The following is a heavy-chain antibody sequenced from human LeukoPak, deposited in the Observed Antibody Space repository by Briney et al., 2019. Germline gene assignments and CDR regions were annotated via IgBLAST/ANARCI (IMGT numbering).Heavy chain of an antibody. CDR1: GFTFSSYW. J-gene: IGHJ6*03. D-gene: IGHD3-3*01. V-gene: IGHV3-7*01. CDR2: IKQDGSEK. CDR3: ASENSWSGYRGYYYYYMDV. Sequence: PGGSLRLSCAASGFTFSSYWMSWVRQAPGKGLEWVANIKQDGSEKYYVDSVKGRFTISRDNAKNSLYLQMNSLRAEDTAVYYCASENSWSGYRGYYYYYMDVWGKGTTVTVSS.